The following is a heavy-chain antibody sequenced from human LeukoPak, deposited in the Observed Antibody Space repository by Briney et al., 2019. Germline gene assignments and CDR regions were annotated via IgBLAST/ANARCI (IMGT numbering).Heavy chain of an antibody. CDR2: IYTSGST. CDR3: ASSWYYYDSSGKLTFYYFDY. V-gene: IGHV4-4*09. J-gene: IGHJ4*02. D-gene: IGHD3-22*01. Sequence: SETLSLTCTVSGGSISSYYWSWIRQPPGKGLEWIGYIYTSGSTNYYPSLKSRVTISVGTSKNHFPQKLSPVTAAENGVYYCASSWYYYDSSGKLTFYYFDYWGQGTLVTVSS. CDR1: GGSISSYY.